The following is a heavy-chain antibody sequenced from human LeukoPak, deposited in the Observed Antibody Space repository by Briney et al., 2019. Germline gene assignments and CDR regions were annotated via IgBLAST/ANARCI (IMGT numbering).Heavy chain of an antibody. CDR1: GGSISSGSYY. J-gene: IGHJ3*02. Sequence: SQTLSLTCTVSGGSISSGSYYWSWIRQPAGKGLEWIGRIYTSGSTNYNPSLKSRVTISVDTSKNQFSLKLSSVTAADTAVYYCAREDGLYLRLYSSSWYDAFDIWGQGTMVTVSS. CDR2: IYTSGST. CDR3: AREDGLYLRLYSSSWYDAFDI. V-gene: IGHV4-61*02. D-gene: IGHD6-13*01.